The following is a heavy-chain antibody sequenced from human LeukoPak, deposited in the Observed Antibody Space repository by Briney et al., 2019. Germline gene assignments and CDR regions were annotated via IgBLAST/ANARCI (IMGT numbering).Heavy chain of an antibody. V-gene: IGHV4-39*01. CDR3: ARQVVAVAGTGYFDY. CDR2: VYSSGSP. J-gene: IGHJ4*02. CDR1: GGSIRSSSDY. Sequence: SETLSLTCTVSGGSIRSSSDYWGWIRQPPGKGLEWIGTVYSSGSPYYNASLKSRGTISVDTSKNQFSLKLNSVTAADTAVYFCARQVVAVAGTGYFDYWGQGTLVTVS. D-gene: IGHD6-19*01.